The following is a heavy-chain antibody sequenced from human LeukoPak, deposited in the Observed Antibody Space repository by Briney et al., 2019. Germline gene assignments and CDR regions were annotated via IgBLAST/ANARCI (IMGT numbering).Heavy chain of an antibody. V-gene: IGHV3-48*01. CDR3: ARDLGFSY. CDR2: MSSSGSTM. J-gene: IGHJ4*02. Sequence: GGSLRLSCAASGFTFSSYSMNWVRQAPGKGPEWISYMSSSGSTMYYADSVKGRFTISRDNAKNSLYLQMNSLRAEDTAVYYCARDLGFSYWGQGTLVTVSS. CDR1: GFTFSSYS.